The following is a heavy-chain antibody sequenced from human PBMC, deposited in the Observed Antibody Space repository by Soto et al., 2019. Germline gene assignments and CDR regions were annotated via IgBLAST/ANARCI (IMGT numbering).Heavy chain of an antibody. CDR3: ARASMYYDILTGYGWFDP. CDR1: GYSFTSYW. Sequence: PGESLKISCKGSGYSFTSYWISWVRQMPGKGLEWMGRIDPSDSYTNYSPSFQGHVTISADKSISTAYLQWSSLKASDTAMYYCARASMYYDILTGYGWFDPWGHGTLVTVSS. V-gene: IGHV5-10-1*01. D-gene: IGHD3-9*01. J-gene: IGHJ5*02. CDR2: IDPSDSYT.